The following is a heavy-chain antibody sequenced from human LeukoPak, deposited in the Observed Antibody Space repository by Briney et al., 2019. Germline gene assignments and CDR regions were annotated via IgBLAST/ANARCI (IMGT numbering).Heavy chain of an antibody. J-gene: IGHJ4*02. CDR1: GFTFIDYD. CDR2: IGIRGDT. Sequence: GGSLRLSCAASGFTFIDYDMHWVRQVIGKGLEWVSAIGIRGDTHYSGSVKGRFTISRENAESSLYLQMNSLRAKDTAVYYCARGGIQVSGIDEFDYWGQGTLVTVSS. CDR3: ARGGIQVSGIDEFDY. D-gene: IGHD6-19*01. V-gene: IGHV3-13*01.